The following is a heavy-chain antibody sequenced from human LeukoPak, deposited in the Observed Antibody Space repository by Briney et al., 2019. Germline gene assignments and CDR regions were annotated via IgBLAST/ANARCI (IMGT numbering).Heavy chain of an antibody. J-gene: IGHJ6*03. CDR3: ARDVFTGTIRGSYMDV. CDR1: GYSISSGYY. CDR2: IYHSGNT. D-gene: IGHD1-1*01. V-gene: IGHV4-38-2*02. Sequence: SETLSLTCTVSGYSISSGYYWGWIRPPPGKGLEWIGSIYHSGNTYYNPSLKSRVTISVDTSKNQFSLKLSSVTAADTAFYYCARDVFTGTIRGSYMDVWRKGTTVTVSS.